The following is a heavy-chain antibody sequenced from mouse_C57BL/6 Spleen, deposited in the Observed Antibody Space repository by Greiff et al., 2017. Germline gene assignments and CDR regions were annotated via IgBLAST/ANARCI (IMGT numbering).Heavy chain of an antibody. V-gene: IGHV5-4*01. CDR1: GFTFSSYA. CDR3: ARDNDGYYDY. J-gene: IGHJ2*01. D-gene: IGHD2-3*01. CDR2: ISDGGSYT. Sequence: EVKLVESGGGLVKPGGSLKLSCAASGFTFSSYAMSWVRQTPEKRLEWVATISDGGSYTYYADNVKGRFTISRDNAKNNLYLQMSHLKSEDTAMYYCARDNDGYYDYWGQGTTLTVSS.